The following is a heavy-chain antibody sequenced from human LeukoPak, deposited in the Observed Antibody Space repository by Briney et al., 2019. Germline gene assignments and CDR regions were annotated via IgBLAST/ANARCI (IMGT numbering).Heavy chain of an antibody. J-gene: IGHJ4*02. CDR3: ARVRPDCGGDCYSGYYFDY. CDR2: ISAYNGNT. CDR1: GYTFTSYG. D-gene: IGHD2-21*02. Sequence: GASVKVSCKASGYTFTSYGISRVRQAPGQGLEWMGWISAYNGNTNYAQKLQGRVTMTTDTSTSTAYMELRSLRSDDTAVYYCARVRPDCGGDCYSGYYFDYWGQGTLVTVSS. V-gene: IGHV1-18*01.